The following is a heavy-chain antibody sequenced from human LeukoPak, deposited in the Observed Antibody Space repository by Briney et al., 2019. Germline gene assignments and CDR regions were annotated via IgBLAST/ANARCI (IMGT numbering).Heavy chain of an antibody. CDR1: GYTFTSYG. CDR3: ARAGRITMIVVPPPFDY. CDR2: ISAYNGNT. Sequence: ASVKVSCKASGYTFTSYGISWVRQAPGQGLEWMGWISAYNGNTNYAQKLQGRVTMTRDMSTSTVYMELSSLRSEDTAVYYCARAGRITMIVVPPPFDYWGQGTLVTVSS. V-gene: IGHV1-18*01. J-gene: IGHJ4*02. D-gene: IGHD3-22*01.